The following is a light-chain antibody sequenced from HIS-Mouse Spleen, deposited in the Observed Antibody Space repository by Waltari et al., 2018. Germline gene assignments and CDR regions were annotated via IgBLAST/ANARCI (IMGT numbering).Light chain of an antibody. J-gene: IGLJ2*01. V-gene: IGLV2-23*03. CDR3: CSYAGSSTFVV. CDR2: EGS. CDR1: SSDVGSYNL. Sequence: QSALTQPASVSGSPGQSITISCTGTSSDVGSYNLVSWYQQHPGKAPKLMIYEGSKRPSGVSNRFAGSQSGNTASLTLAGLQAEDEADYYCCSYAGSSTFVVFGGGTKLTVL.